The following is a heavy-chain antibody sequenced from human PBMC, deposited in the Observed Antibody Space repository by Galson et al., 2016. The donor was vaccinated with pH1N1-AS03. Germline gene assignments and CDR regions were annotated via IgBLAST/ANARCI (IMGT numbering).Heavy chain of an antibody. J-gene: IGHJ4*02. CDR2: INKDGSEK. CDR1: GFSLSNYW. D-gene: IGHD6-13*01. Sequence: SLRLSCAVSGFSLSNYWMTWVRQAPGKGLEWVANINKDGSEKSYVDSVKGRFTISRDNSKNTLYLQMGSLRAEDMAVYYCARGPVSYSNYWFPPPDYWGQGTLVAVSS. CDR3: ARGPVSYSNYWFPPPDY. V-gene: IGHV3-7*01.